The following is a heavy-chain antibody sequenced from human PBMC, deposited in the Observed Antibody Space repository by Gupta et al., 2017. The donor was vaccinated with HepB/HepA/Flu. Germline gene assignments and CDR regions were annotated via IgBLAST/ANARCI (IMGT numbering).Heavy chain of an antibody. D-gene: IGHD3-22*01. CDR2: IYPGDSDT. CDR1: GYSFTSYW. Sequence: EVQLVQSGAAVKKPGESLKISCKGSGYSFTSYWLGWVRQMPGKGLEWMGIIYPGDSDTRYSPSFQGQVTISADKSISTAYLQWSSLKASDTAMYYCARRGYYYDSSGYSMGAFDIWGQGTMVTVSS. V-gene: IGHV5-51*01. CDR3: ARRGYYYDSSGYSMGAFDI. J-gene: IGHJ3*02.